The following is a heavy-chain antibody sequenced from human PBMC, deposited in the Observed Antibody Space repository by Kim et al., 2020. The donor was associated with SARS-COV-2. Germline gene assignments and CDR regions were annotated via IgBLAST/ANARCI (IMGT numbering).Heavy chain of an antibody. CDR3: AREYCSSTSCHGDYYGMDV. D-gene: IGHD2-2*01. CDR2: INPSGCST. J-gene: IGHJ6*02. Sequence: ASVKVSCKASGYTFTSYYMHWVRQAPGQGLEWVGIINPSGCSTSYAQKFQGRVTMTRDTSTSTVYMELSSLRSEDTAVYYCAREYCSSTSCHGDYYGMDVWGQGTTVTVSS. V-gene: IGHV1-46*01. CDR1: GYTFTSYY.